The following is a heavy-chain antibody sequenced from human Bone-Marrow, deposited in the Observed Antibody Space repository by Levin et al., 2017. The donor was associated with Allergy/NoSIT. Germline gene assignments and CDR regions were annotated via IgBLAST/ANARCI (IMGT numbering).Heavy chain of an antibody. J-gene: IGHJ4*02. CDR3: ARGLRQRIAARPGISVLFDY. D-gene: IGHD6-6*01. Sequence: SETLSLTCAVYGGSFSGYYWSWIRQPPGKGLEWIGEINHSGSTNYNPSLKSRVTISVDTSKNQFSLKLSSVTAADTAVYYCARGLRQRIAARPGISVLFDYWGQGTLVTVSS. CDR1: GGSFSGYY. V-gene: IGHV4-34*01. CDR2: INHSGST.